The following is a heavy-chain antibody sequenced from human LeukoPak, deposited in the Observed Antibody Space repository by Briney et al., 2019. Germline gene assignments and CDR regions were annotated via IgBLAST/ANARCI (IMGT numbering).Heavy chain of an antibody. Sequence: AASVKVSCKASGGTFSSYAISWVRQAPGQGLEWMGGINPIFGTANYAQKFQGRVTITADESTSTAYMELSSLRSEDTAVYYCASSAVTIRVWNMDVWGKGTTVTVSS. CDR1: GGTFSSYA. CDR2: INPIFGTA. V-gene: IGHV1-69*01. J-gene: IGHJ6*03. D-gene: IGHD4-11*01. CDR3: ASSAVTIRVWNMDV.